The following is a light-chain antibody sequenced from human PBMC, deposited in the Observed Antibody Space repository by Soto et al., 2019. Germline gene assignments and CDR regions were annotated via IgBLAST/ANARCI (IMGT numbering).Light chain of an antibody. V-gene: IGKV1-5*03. Sequence: DIPMTQSPSTLSASVGDRVTITCRASQSISSWLAWYQQKPGKAPKLLIYMASSLESGVPSRFSGSGSGTEFNLTINSLHPDDFATYYRQQYNSYHFTFGPGTKVDIK. CDR2: MAS. CDR1: QSISSW. J-gene: IGKJ3*01. CDR3: QQYNSYHFT.